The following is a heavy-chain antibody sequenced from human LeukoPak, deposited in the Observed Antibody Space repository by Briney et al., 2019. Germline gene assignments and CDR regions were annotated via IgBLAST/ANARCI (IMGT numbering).Heavy chain of an antibody. CDR1: GFTFDDYA. J-gene: IGHJ2*01. CDR3: AKGGRYQDWYFDL. Sequence: GGSLRLSCAASGFTFDDYAMHWVRQAPGKGLEWVSLISGNGGSTYYADSVKGRFTISRDNSKNSLYLQMNSLRTEDAALYYCAKGGRYQDWYFDLWGQGTLVTVSS. V-gene: IGHV3-43*02. D-gene: IGHD3-9*01. CDR2: ISGNGGST.